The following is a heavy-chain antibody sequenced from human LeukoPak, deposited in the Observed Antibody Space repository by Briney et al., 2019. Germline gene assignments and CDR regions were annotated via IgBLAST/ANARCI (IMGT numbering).Heavy chain of an antibody. Sequence: GASVKVSCKASGYTFSNYAINWVRQAPGKGLEWMGWINANTGNPTYALGFTGRFVFSLDTSVSTAYLQISSLKAEDTAVYYCARGDSGPTYNSNWYERDYWAQGTLVTVSS. CDR3: ARGDSGPTYNSNWYERDY. CDR2: INANTGNP. V-gene: IGHV7-4-1*02. D-gene: IGHD6-13*01. J-gene: IGHJ4*02. CDR1: GYTFSNYA.